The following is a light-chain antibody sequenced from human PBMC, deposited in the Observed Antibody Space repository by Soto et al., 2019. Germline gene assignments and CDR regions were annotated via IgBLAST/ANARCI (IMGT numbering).Light chain of an antibody. V-gene: IGKV2-28*01. J-gene: IGKJ4*01. Sequence: EIVMTQSPLSLPVTPGEPASISCRSSQSLLHSDGYNYLAWYLQKPGHSPQLLIDLASSRASGVPDRFSGSGTGTDFTLKISRVEAEDVGVYYCMQALQTPTFGGGTKVDIK. CDR3: MQALQTPT. CDR1: QSLLHSDGYNY. CDR2: LAS.